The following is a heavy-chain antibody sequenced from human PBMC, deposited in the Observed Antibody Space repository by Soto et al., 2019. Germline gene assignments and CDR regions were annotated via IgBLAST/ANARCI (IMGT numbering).Heavy chain of an antibody. J-gene: IGHJ4*02. CDR3: ARVSGGGGAPLDH. Sequence: PSETLSLTCTLSGGSISSDYWSWLRQPPGKGLQWIGYIYYNGRTNYNPSLKSRVSMSVDTSKNQFSLKLSSVGAADTAMYYCARVSGGGGAPLDHWGQGTLVTVSS. CDR2: IYYNGRT. CDR1: GGSISSDY. D-gene: IGHD1-26*01. V-gene: IGHV4-59*01.